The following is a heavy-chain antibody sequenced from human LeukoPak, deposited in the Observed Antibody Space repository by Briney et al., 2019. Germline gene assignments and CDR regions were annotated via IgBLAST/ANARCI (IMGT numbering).Heavy chain of an antibody. D-gene: IGHD4-17*01. Sequence: GGSLRLSCAASGFTVSSNYMSWVRQAPGKGLEWVSVIYSGGSTYYADSVKGRFTISRDNSKNTPYLQMNSLRAEDTAVYYCARESYGDYVDWGQGTLVTVSS. CDR2: IYSGGST. CDR3: ARESYGDYVD. J-gene: IGHJ1*01. V-gene: IGHV3-53*01. CDR1: GFTVSSNY.